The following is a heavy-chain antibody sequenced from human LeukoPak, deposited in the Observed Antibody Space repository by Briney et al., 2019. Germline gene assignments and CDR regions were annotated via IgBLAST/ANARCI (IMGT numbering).Heavy chain of an antibody. Sequence: SETLSLTCSVSGGSMSCYYWSWIPQPPGKRLEWIGYIHNSGRPDYNPSLKSRVTISVDTSKNQFSLNLISVTAADTAVYYCARVSRWSDWAFEGWGQGTLVTVSS. CDR2: IHNSGRP. V-gene: IGHV4-59*01. D-gene: IGHD3-16*01. J-gene: IGHJ4*02. CDR3: ARVSRWSDWAFEG. CDR1: GGSMSCYY.